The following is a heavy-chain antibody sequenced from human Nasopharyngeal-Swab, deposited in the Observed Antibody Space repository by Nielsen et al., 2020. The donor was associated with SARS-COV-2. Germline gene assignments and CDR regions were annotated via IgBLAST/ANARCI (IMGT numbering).Heavy chain of an antibody. D-gene: IGHD3-16*02. V-gene: IGHV4-31*03. CDR3: ARALRTFGGVIVNFDY. CDR2: TYYSGST. Sequence: SETLSLTCTVSGGSISSGGYYWSWTLQHPGKGLEWIGYTYYSGSTYYNPSLKSRVTISVDTSKNQFSLKLSSVTAADTAVYYCARALRTFGGVIVNFDYWGQGTLVTVSS. CDR1: GGSISSGGYY. J-gene: IGHJ4*02.